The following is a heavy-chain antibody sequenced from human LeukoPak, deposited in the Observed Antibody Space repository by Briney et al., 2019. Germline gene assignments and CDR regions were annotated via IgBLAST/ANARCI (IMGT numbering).Heavy chain of an antibody. CDR2: INHSGST. CDR3: ARGVQETTPPLYDSSGYSSFGDY. J-gene: IGHJ4*02. CDR1: GWSFSGYY. D-gene: IGHD3-22*01. V-gene: IGHV4-34*01. Sequence: SETLSLTCAVYGWSFSGYYWSWIRQPPGKGLEWIGEINHSGSTNYNPSLKSRVTISVDTSKNQFSLKLSSVTAADTAVYYCARGVQETTPPLYDSSGYSSFGDYWGQGTLVTVSS.